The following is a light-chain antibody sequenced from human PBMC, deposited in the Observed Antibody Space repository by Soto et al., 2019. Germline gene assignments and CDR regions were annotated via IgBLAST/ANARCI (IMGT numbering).Light chain of an antibody. V-gene: IGKV1-39*01. J-gene: IGKJ5*01. CDR3: QQSYSTLIT. Sequence: DIQMTQSPSSLSASVGDRVTITCRASQSISSYLNWYQQKPGKAPKVLIYAASSLQSGVPSRFSGSGSGTDFTLTISSLQPEDFATYHCQQSYSTLITFGQGTRLEIK. CDR2: AAS. CDR1: QSISSY.